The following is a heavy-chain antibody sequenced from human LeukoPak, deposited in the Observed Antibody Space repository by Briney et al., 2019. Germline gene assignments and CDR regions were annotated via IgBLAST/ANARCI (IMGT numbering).Heavy chain of an antibody. V-gene: IGHV3-15*07. J-gene: IGHJ4*02. CDR2: IASKTDGGAT. D-gene: IGHD3-10*01. CDR3: TTGIRGD. Sequence: GGSLRLSCAASGFTYSNAWMNWVRQAPGEGLDWVGRIASKTDGGATDYAAPVKGRFTISRDDSKNTLNLQMNSLKTEDTAVYYCTTGIRGDWGQGTLVTVSS. CDR1: GFTYSNAW.